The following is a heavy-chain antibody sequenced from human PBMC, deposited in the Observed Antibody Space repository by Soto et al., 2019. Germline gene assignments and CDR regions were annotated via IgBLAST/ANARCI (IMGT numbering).Heavy chain of an antibody. J-gene: IGHJ6*02. CDR1: GYSFTIYC. V-gene: IGHV5-51*01. Sequence: GESLKISCNGSGYSFTIYCIGLVLQMPGKGLDWMGIIYPGDSDTRYSPSFQGQVTISADKSISTAYLQWSSLKASDTAMYYCARQVCSSTSCYNPYYYYGMDVWGQGTTVTVSS. CDR2: IYPGDSDT. D-gene: IGHD2-2*02. CDR3: ARQVCSSTSCYNPYYYYGMDV.